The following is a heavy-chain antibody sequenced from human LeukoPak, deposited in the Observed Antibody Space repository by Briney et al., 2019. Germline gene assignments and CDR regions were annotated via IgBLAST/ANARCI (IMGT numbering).Heavy chain of an antibody. CDR1: GFTFSSYG. Sequence: PGGSLRLSCAASGFTFSSYGMHWVRQAPGKGLEWVAVIWYDGSNKYYADSVKGRFTISRDNSKNTLYLQMNSLRAEDTAVYYCARVGGIAAAGFDYWGQGALVTVSS. CDR2: IWYDGSNK. D-gene: IGHD6-13*01. J-gene: IGHJ4*02. V-gene: IGHV3-33*01. CDR3: ARVGGIAAAGFDY.